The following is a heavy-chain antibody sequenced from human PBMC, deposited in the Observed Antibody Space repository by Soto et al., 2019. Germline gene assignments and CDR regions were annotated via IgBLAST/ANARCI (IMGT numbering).Heavy chain of an antibody. J-gene: IGHJ4*02. V-gene: IGHV1-18*01. CDR3: AITGHCSGGSCYSDLDY. Sequence: ASVKVSCKASGYTFTSYGISWVRQAPGQGLEWMGWISAYNGNTNYAQKLQGRVTMTTDTSTSTAYMELRSLRSEDTAVYYCAITGHCSGGSCYSDLDYWGQGTLVTVSS. CDR1: GYTFTSYG. CDR2: ISAYNGNT. D-gene: IGHD2-15*01.